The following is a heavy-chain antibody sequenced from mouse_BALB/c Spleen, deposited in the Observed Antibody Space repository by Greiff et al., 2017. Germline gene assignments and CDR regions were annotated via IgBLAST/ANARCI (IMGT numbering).Heavy chain of an antibody. CDR1: GFTFSSYG. CDR2: ISSGGSYT. D-gene: IGHD2-4*01. V-gene: IGHV5-6*01. Sequence: EVQLVESGGDLVKPGGSLKLSCAASGFTFSSYGMSWVRQTPEKRLEWVATISSGGSYTYYPDSVKGRFTISRDNAKNTLYLQMSSLKSEDTAMYYCARRSDYDYDGAYYAMDYWGQGTSVTVSS. CDR3: ARRSDYDYDGAYYAMDY. J-gene: IGHJ4*01.